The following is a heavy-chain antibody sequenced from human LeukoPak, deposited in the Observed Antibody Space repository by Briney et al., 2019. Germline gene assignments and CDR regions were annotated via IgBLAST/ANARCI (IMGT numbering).Heavy chain of an antibody. CDR3: AKNYGDSNWFDP. D-gene: IGHD4-17*01. CDR1: GDSVSSNSAA. V-gene: IGHV6-1*01. CDR2: TYYRSNRFN. Sequence: QTLSLTCAISGDSVSSNSAAWNWIRQSPSRGLEWLGRTYYRSNRFNDFALSVKSRITINPDTSKNQFSLQLNSVTPEDTAVYYCAKNYGDSNWFDPWGQGTLVTVSS. J-gene: IGHJ5*02.